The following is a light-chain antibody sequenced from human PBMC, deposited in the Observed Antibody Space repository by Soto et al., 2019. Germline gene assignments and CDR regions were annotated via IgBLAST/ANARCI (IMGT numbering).Light chain of an antibody. Sequence: DIALTQSPDSLALSLGERATMNCKSSQSVLYSSYNKSYLAWYQVKPGRPPKLLFSWASTRESGVPDRFSGRGSGTDFTLTISSLQAEDVAVYYCQQYYSTLITFGQGTRLEIK. CDR2: WAS. V-gene: IGKV4-1*01. J-gene: IGKJ5*01. CDR3: QQYYSTLIT. CDR1: QSVLYSSYNKSY.